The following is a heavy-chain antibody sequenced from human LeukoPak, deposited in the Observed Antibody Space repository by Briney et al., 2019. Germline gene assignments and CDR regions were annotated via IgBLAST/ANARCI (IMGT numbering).Heavy chain of an antibody. CDR1: GGTFSSYA. CDR3: ARDGYGDLPAY. J-gene: IGHJ4*02. V-gene: IGHV1-69*06. Sequence: ASLKVSCKASGGTFSSYAISWVRQAPGQGLEWMGGIIPIFGTANYAQKFQGRVTITADKSTSTAYMELSSLRSEDTAVYYCARDGYGDLPAYWGQGTLVTVSS. D-gene: IGHD4-17*01. CDR2: IIPIFGTA.